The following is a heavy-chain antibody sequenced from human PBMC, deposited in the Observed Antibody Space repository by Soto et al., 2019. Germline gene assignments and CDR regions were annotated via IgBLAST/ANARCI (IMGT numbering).Heavy chain of an antibody. V-gene: IGHV4-61*01. CDR1: GGSISSNSYY. CDR3: ARRYGGNFDY. CDR2: IYYSGST. J-gene: IGHJ4*02. D-gene: IGHD1-26*01. Sequence: SETLSLTCTVSGGSISSNSYYWSWIRQPPGKGLEWIGYIYYSGSTNYNPSLKSRVTISVDTSKNQFSLKLRSVTGADTAVYYCARRYGGNFDYWGQGTLVTVSS.